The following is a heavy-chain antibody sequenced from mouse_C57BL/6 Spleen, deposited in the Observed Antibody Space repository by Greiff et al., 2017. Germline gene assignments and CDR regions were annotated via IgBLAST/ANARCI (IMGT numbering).Heavy chain of an antibody. V-gene: IGHV1-80*01. CDR2: IYPGDGDT. D-gene: IGHD1-1*01. J-gene: IGHJ1*03. Sequence: VKLQESGAELVKPGASVKISCKASGYAFSSYWMNWVKQRPGKGLEWIGQIYPGDGDTNYNGQFKGKATLTADKSSSTAYMQLSSLTSEDSAVYFCARSGYYGSGAIDVWGTGTTVTVSS. CDR3: ARSGYYGSGAIDV. CDR1: GYAFSSYW.